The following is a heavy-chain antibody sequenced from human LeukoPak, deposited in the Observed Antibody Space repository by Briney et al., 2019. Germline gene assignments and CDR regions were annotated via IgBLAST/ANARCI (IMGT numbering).Heavy chain of an antibody. Sequence: GGSLRLSCTDSGFTFSRYSMSWVRQAPGEGLEWVANINQDGSEKYSVDSVKGRFTISRDNVKNSLYLQMNSLRAGDTAVYYCARVAAGGKGFDYWGQGTLVTVSS. CDR1: GFTFSRYS. CDR2: INQDGSEK. D-gene: IGHD6-13*01. V-gene: IGHV3-7*01. J-gene: IGHJ4*02. CDR3: ARVAAGGKGFDY.